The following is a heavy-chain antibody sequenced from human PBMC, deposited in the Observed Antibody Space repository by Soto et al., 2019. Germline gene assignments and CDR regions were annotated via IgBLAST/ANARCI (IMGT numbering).Heavy chain of an antibody. D-gene: IGHD3-10*01. CDR1: GGSISSYY. Sequence: PSETLSLTCTVSGGSISSYYWSWIRQPPGKGLEWIGYIYYSGSTNYNPSLKSRVTISVDTSKNQFSLKLSSVTAADTAVYYCAKNYGNAFDIWGQGTMVTDSS. CDR2: IYYSGST. V-gene: IGHV4-59*01. J-gene: IGHJ3*02. CDR3: AKNYGNAFDI.